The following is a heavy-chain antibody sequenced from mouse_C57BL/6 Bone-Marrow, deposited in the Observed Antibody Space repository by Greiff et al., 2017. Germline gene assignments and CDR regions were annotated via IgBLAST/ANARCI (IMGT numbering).Heavy chain of an antibody. CDR3: ARDGAVTTWIDY. D-gene: IGHD2-2*01. CDR1: GFTFSSYA. CDR2: ISDGGSYT. J-gene: IGHJ2*01. Sequence: VMLVESGGGLVKPGGSLKLSCAASGFTFSSYAMSWVRQTPEKRLEWVATISDGGSYTYYPDNVKGRFTISRDNAKNNLYLQMSHLKSEDTAMYYCARDGAVTTWIDYWGQGTTLTVSS. V-gene: IGHV5-4*01.